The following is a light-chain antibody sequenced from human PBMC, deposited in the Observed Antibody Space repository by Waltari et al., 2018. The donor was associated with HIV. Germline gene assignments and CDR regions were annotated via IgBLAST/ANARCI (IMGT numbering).Light chain of an antibody. CDR1: QNTYGW. V-gene: IGKV1-5*03. J-gene: IGKJ2*01. CDR2: RVS. Sequence: DIQMTQSPSTLSASVGDRVTITCRASQNTYGWLAWYQQKPGTAPKLLISRVSSLERGVPSRFSGSGSGTDFTLTINSLQPDDFATYYCQQYNRFPQTFGQGTKVEIK. CDR3: QQYNRFPQT.